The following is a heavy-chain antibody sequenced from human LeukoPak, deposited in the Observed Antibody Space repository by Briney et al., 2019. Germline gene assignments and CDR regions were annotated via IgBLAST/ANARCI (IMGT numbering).Heavy chain of an antibody. V-gene: IGHV3-48*01. CDR2: ISSSSSTI. D-gene: IGHD1-14*01. CDR1: GFTFSSHS. CDR3: AKVSGGGLYYDGMDV. Sequence: GGSLRLSCAASGFTFSSHSMNWVRQAPGKGLEWVSYISSSSSTIYYADSVKGRFTISRDSSKNTLYLQMNSLRAEDTAVYYCAKVSGGGLYYDGMDVWGQGTTVTVSS. J-gene: IGHJ6*02.